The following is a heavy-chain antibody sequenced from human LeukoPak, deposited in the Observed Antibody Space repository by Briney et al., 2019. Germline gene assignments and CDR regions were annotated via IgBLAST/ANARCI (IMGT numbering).Heavy chain of an antibody. D-gene: IGHD3-10*01. J-gene: IGHJ4*02. Sequence: GESLKISCKGSGYSFTSYWIGWVRQMPGKGLEWMGIIYPGDSDTRYSPSFQGQVTISADKSISTAYLQWSSLKASDTAMYYCARPYYYGSGSYYYEPYFDYWGQGTLVTVSS. CDR3: ARPYYYGSGSYYYEPYFDY. CDR1: GYSFTSYW. CDR2: IYPGDSDT. V-gene: IGHV5-51*01.